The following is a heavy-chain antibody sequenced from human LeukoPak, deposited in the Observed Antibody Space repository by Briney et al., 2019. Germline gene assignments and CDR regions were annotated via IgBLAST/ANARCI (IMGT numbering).Heavy chain of an antibody. CDR1: GGSISSSSYY. CDR3: ASTRPLGAADYYFDY. CDR2: IYYSGST. J-gene: IGHJ4*02. V-gene: IGHV4-39*07. Sequence: SETLSLTCTVSGGSISSSSYYWGWIRQPPGKGLEWIGSIYYSGSTYYNPSLKSRVTISVDTSKNQFSLKLSSVTAADTAVYYCASTRPLGAADYYFDYWGQGTLVTVSS. D-gene: IGHD1-26*01.